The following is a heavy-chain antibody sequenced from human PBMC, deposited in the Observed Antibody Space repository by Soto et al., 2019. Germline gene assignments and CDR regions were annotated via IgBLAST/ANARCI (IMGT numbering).Heavy chain of an antibody. CDR1: GYTFTSYD. CDR2: MNPNSGNT. CDR3: ARGPIMITFGGVIVSAFDI. Sequence: ASVKVSCKASGYTFTSYDISWVRQATGQGLEWMGWMNPNSGNTGYAQKFQSRVTMTRNTSISTAYMELSSLRSEDTAVYYCARGPIMITFGGVIVSAFDIWGQGTMVTVSS. V-gene: IGHV1-8*01. J-gene: IGHJ3*02. D-gene: IGHD3-16*02.